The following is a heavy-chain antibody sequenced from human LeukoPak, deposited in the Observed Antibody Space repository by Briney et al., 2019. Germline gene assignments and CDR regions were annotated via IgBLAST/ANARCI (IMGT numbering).Heavy chain of an antibody. V-gene: IGHV3-7*01. J-gene: IGHJ4*02. CDR1: GFIFSSYW. Sequence: GGSLRLSCAASGFIFSSYWMSWVRQPPGKGLEWVANIKQDGSEKYYVDSVKGRFTISRDNAKNSLYLQMNSLRAEDTAVYYCTREVGEAFDYWGQGTLVTVSS. CDR2: IKQDGSEK. D-gene: IGHD3-16*01. CDR3: TREVGEAFDY.